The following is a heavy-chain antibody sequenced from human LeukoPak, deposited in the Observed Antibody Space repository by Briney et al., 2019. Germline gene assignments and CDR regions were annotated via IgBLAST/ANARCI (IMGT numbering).Heavy chain of an antibody. CDR1: GFTVSSNY. J-gene: IGHJ6*03. D-gene: IGHD2-15*01. CDR2: IYRGGST. CDR3: ARSGPVDYYYYYMDV. V-gene: IGHV3-53*01. Sequence: PGGSLRLSCAASGFTVSSNYMNWVRQAPGKGLEWVSVIYRGGSTYYADSVKGRFTISRGISKNTLYLQMNSLRVEDTAVYYCARSGPVDYYYYYMDVWGKGTTVTISS.